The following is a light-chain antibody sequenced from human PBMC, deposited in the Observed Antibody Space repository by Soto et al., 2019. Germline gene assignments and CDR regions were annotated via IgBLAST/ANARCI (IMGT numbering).Light chain of an antibody. CDR2: GAS. CDR1: QSVSSSY. Sequence: EIVLTQSPGTLSLSPGERATLSCRASQSVSSSYLAWYQQTPGQAPRLLIYGASSRATGIPDRFSGSGSVTDFTLTISRLEPEDFAVYYCQQDGSSPRTFGQGTKVEIK. J-gene: IGKJ1*01. CDR3: QQDGSSPRT. V-gene: IGKV3-20*01.